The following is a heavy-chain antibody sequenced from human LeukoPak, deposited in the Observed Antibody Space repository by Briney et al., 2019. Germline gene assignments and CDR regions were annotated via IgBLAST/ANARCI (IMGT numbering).Heavy chain of an antibody. CDR1: GFTFSSYA. J-gene: IGHJ2*01. Sequence: GRSLRLSCAASGFTFSSYAMHWVRQAPGKGLEWVAVISYDGSNKYYADSVKGRFTISRDNSKNSLYLQMNSLRAEDTAVYYCATRYFDLWGRGTLVTVSS. CDR2: ISYDGSNK. CDR3: ATRYFDL. V-gene: IGHV3-30-3*01.